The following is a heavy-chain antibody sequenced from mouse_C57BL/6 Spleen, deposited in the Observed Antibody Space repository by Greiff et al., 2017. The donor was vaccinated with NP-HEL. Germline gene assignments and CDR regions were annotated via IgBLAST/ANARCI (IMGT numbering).Heavy chain of an antibody. D-gene: IGHD1-1*02. CDR2: IYPGDGDT. CDR3: ARRWVGWYFDV. CDR1: GYAFSSYW. Sequence: VKLMESGAELVKPGASVKISCKASGYAFSSYWMNWVKQRPGKGLEWIGQIYPGDGDTNYNGQFKGKATLTADKSSSTAYMQLSSLTSEDSAVYFCARRWVGWYFDVWGTGTTVTVSA. V-gene: IGHV1-80*01. J-gene: IGHJ1*03.